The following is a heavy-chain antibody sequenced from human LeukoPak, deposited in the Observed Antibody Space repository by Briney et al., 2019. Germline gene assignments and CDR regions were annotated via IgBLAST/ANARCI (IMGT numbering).Heavy chain of an antibody. Sequence: SDTDSLTCTVSGGSTTNYYWSWIRQPPGKGLEWIGYIYYSGNTNCNPSLKSRVTISVDTSNNQFSLNLSSVTAADTAVYYCARGPTRYNFDYWGQGTLVTVSS. J-gene: IGHJ4*02. CDR3: ARGPTRYNFDY. CDR1: GGSTTNYY. V-gene: IGHV4-59*07. CDR2: IYYSGNT. D-gene: IGHD5-18*01.